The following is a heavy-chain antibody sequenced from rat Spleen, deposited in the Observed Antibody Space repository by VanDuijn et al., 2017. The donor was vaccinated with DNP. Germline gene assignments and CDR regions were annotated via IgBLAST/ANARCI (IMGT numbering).Heavy chain of an antibody. V-gene: IGHV2S12*01. CDR2: ISSGGST. CDR1: GFSLTSYG. CDR3: TRGGTGRDY. D-gene: IGHD5-1*01. J-gene: IGHJ2*01. Sequence: QVQLKESGPGLVQPSQTLSLTCTVSGFSLTSYGVSWVRQPPGKGLEWIAAISSGGSTYYKSALKSRLSISRDTSKSQVFLKMNSLKTEETAIYFCTRGGTGRDYWGQGVMVTVSS.